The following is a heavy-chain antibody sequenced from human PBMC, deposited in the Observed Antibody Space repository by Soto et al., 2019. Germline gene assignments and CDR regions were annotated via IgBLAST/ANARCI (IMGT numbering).Heavy chain of an antibody. D-gene: IGHD4-4*01. CDR2: IDWNDDK. CDR3: VRNRDDYIYYGGGVILA. CDR1: AFSLSTRGMC. Sequence: SGPTLVNPTHTLTLTCSFSAFSLSTRGMCVSWIRQPPGKALEWLARIDWNDDKFYSTSLKTRLTISKDTSNNQVVLTLTNMDPVDTATYYCVRNRDDYIYYGGGVILAWGRGTLVTVSS. V-gene: IGHV2-70*17. J-gene: IGHJ5*02.